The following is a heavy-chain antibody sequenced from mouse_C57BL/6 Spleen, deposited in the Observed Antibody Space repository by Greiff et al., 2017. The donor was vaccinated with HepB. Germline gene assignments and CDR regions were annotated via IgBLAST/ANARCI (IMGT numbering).Heavy chain of an antibody. CDR2: ISSGSSTI. CDR3: ARRDYDYDGYFDY. V-gene: IGHV5-17*01. Sequence: EVKVVESGGGLVKPGGSLKLSCAASGFTFSDYGMHWVRQAPEKGLEWVAYISSGSSTIYYADTVKGRFTISRDNAKNTLFLQMTSLRSEDTAMYYCARRDYDYDGYFDYWGQGTTLTVSS. J-gene: IGHJ2*01. CDR1: GFTFSDYG. D-gene: IGHD2-4*01.